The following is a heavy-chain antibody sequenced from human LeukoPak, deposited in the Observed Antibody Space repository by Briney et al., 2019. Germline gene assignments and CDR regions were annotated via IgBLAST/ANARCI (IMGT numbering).Heavy chain of an antibody. Sequence: SETLSLTCTVSGGSISNYFWNWIRQTPGKGLEWIGYIYYSGSTNYNPSPKSRVTISVDTSKNQFSLKLSSVTAADTAVYYCASTTYDILTGYCPMDVWGQGTTATVSS. J-gene: IGHJ6*02. CDR2: IYYSGST. CDR3: ASTTYDILTGYCPMDV. D-gene: IGHD3-9*01. V-gene: IGHV4-59*01. CDR1: GGSISNYF.